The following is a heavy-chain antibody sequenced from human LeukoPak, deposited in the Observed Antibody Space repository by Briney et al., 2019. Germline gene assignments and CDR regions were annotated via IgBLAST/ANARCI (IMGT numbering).Heavy chain of an antibody. Sequence: ASVKVSCEASGYTFTSYDINWVRQATGQGLEWMGWMNPNSGNTGYAQKFQGRVTMTRNTSISTAYMELSSLRSEDTAVYYCARGGYIVGATTSDYFDYWGQGTLVTVSS. CDR3: ARGGYIVGATTSDYFDY. J-gene: IGHJ4*02. CDR1: GYTFTSYD. D-gene: IGHD1-26*01. CDR2: MNPNSGNT. V-gene: IGHV1-8*01.